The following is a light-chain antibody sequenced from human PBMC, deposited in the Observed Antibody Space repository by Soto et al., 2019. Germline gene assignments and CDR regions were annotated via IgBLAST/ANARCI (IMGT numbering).Light chain of an antibody. Sequence: QTVLTQPASVCGSPGQSITISCTGTSGDIGAYNFVSWYQQLPGKAPKLMIYDVSSRPSGVSDRFSGSKSGNTASLTVSGLQAEDEADYYCSTYTITSTHVVFGGGTKLTVL. CDR2: DVS. V-gene: IGLV2-14*01. CDR3: STYTITSTHVV. J-gene: IGLJ2*01. CDR1: SGDIGAYNF.